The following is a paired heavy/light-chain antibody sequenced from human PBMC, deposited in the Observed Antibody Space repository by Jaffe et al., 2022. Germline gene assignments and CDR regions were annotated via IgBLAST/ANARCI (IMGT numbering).Heavy chain of an antibody. CDR3: AKDPEPYCSGGSCYNYMDV. D-gene: IGHD2-15*01. J-gene: IGHJ6*03. V-gene: IGHV3-23*01. Sequence: EVQLLESGGGLVQPGGSLRLSCAASGFTFSSYAMSWVRQAPGKGLEWVSAISGSGGSTYYADSVKGRFTISRDNSKNTLYLQMNSLRAEDTAVYYCAKDPEPYCSGGSCYNYMDVWGKGTTVTVSS. CDR1: GFTFSSYA. CDR2: ISGSGGST.
Light chain of an antibody. Sequence: VIWMTQSPSLLSASTGDRVTISCRMSQGISSYLAWYQQKPGKAPELLIYAASTLQSGVPSRFSGSGSGTDFTLTISCLQSEDFATYYCQQYYSFPRTFGQGTKVEIK. CDR3: QQYYSFPRT. J-gene: IGKJ1*01. CDR2: AAS. CDR1: QGISSY. V-gene: IGKV1D-8*01.